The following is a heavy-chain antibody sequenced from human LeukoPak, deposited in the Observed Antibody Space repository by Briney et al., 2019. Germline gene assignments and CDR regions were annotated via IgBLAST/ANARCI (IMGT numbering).Heavy chain of an antibody. V-gene: IGHV3-33*01. Sequence: GMSLRLSCVVSGFTFSSYGMHWVRQAPGKGLEWVAVIWYDGSDQYYGDFVKGRFTISRDNSKNILYLQMNNLGAEDTAVYYCARDISARRLDFWGQGTPVTVSS. CDR3: ARDISARRLDF. CDR1: GFTFSSYG. CDR2: IWYDGSDQ. J-gene: IGHJ4*02. D-gene: IGHD6-6*01.